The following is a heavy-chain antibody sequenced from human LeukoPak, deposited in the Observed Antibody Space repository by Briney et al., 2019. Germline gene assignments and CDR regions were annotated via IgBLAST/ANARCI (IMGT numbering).Heavy chain of an antibody. D-gene: IGHD3/OR15-3a*01. J-gene: IGHJ4*02. Sequence: SDTLSLTCNVSVDSNSSYYWSWIRQPAGKGLVWIGRIYNSGRTKFSPSLKSRVTMSVDTSKNQSSLKLSSVTAADTAVYYCARVSRGYRHFGRDYFDYWGQGTLVTVSS. CDR1: VDSNSSYY. CDR2: IYNSGRT. CDR3: ARVSRGYRHFGRDYFDY. V-gene: IGHV4-4*07.